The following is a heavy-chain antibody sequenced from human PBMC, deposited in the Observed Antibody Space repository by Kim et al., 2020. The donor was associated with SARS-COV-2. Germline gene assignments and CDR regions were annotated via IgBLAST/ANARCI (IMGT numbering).Heavy chain of an antibody. J-gene: IGHJ5*02. D-gene: IGHD3-22*01. V-gene: IGHV3-53*04. Sequence: SVKGRFTISRHNSKNTLYLQRNRLRAEDTAVYYCAREIYDRSGYYGWFDPWGQGTLVTVSS. CDR3: AREIYDRSGYYGWFDP.